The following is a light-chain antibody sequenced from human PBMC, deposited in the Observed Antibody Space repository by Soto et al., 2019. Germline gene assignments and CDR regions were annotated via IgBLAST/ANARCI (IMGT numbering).Light chain of an antibody. CDR3: QQRSNWPGT. J-gene: IGKJ1*01. CDR2: DAS. Sequence: ENVLTQSPATLSLSPGERATLSCRASQSVSSYLAWYQQKPGQAPRLLIYDASNRATGIPARFSGSGSGTDFPLTISSLEPEDFAVYYCQQRSNWPGTFGQGTKVEIK. CDR1: QSVSSY. V-gene: IGKV3-11*01.